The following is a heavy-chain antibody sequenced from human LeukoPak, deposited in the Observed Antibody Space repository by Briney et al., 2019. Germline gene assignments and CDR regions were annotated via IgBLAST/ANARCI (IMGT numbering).Heavy chain of an antibody. V-gene: IGHV3-30*18. CDR1: GFTFSGYG. Sequence: GGSLRLSCAASGFTFSGYGMHWVRQAPGKGLEWVAVISSDGTNKQYAASVKGRFTISRDNSKNTLYLEMNSLRAEDTAVYYCAKRVGRSGPLDYWGQGTLVTVSS. J-gene: IGHJ4*02. D-gene: IGHD6-19*01. CDR3: AKRVGRSGPLDY. CDR2: ISSDGTNK.